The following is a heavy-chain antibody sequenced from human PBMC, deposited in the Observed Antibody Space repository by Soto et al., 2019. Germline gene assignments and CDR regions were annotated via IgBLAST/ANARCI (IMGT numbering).Heavy chain of an antibody. CDR1: GYTFTNYG. CDR3: ARGGTTYYEFWKIDY. J-gene: IGHJ4*02. CDR2: INVDTGNT. D-gene: IGHD3-3*01. V-gene: IGHV1-18*01. Sequence: QVQLVQSGAEVRRPGASVKVSCKASGYTFTNYGINWVRQAPGQGLEWMGWINVDTGNTNYAQKVQGRVTMTTDTSTSTAYMELRSLRSDDTAMYYCARGGTTYYEFWKIDYWGQGTLITVSS.